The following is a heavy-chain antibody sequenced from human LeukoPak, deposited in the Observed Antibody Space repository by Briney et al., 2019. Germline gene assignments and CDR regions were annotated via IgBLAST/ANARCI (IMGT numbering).Heavy chain of an antibody. D-gene: IGHD2-21*02. J-gene: IGHJ4*02. CDR1: GYTFTSYY. Sequence: ASVKVSCKASGYTFTSYYMHWVRQAPGQGLEWMRIINPSGGSTSYAQKFQGRVTMTRDTSTSTVYMELSSLRSEDTAVYYCAREENCGGDCNKFDYWGQGTLVTVSS. CDR3: AREENCGGDCNKFDY. CDR2: INPSGGST. V-gene: IGHV1-46*01.